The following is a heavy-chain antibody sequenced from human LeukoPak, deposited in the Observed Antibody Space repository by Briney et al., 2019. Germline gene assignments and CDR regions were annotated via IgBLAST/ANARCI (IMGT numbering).Heavy chain of an antibody. CDR3: AMIAAAGPNYFDY. V-gene: IGHV1-24*01. CDR1: GYTLTELS. D-gene: IGHD6-13*01. CDR2: FDPEDGET. J-gene: IGHJ4*02. Sequence: ASVKVSCKVSGYTLTELSMHWVRQSPGKGLEWMGGFDPEDGETIYAQKFQGRVTMTEDTSTDTAYMELSSLRSEDTAVYYCAMIAAAGPNYFDYWGQGTLVTVSS.